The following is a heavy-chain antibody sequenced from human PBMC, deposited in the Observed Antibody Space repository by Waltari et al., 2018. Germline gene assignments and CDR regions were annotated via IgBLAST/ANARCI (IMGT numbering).Heavy chain of an antibody. V-gene: IGHV4-34*02. J-gene: IGHJ6*03. CDR1: GGSLSGYH. D-gene: IGHD3-3*01. CDR2: INDSGRT. Sequence: QVQLQQWGAGLLKPSETLSLTCDVSGGSLSGYHWTWIRQPPGKGLEWIGEINDSGRTTYNPALESRVTVSIDTANNQFSLRVRSVTAADTAVYYCARVFGYYYYMDVWSKGTTVTISS. CDR3: ARVFGYYYYMDV.